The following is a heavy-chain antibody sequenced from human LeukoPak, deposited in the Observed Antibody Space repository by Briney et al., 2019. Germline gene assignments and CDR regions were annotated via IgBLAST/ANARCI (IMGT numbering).Heavy chain of an antibody. Sequence: GGSLRLSCAASGFTFSSYGMSWVRQAPGKGLDWVSAISGSGGSTDYADSVKGRFSISRDNSKNTLYLQMNSLRAEDTAVYSCAKDLSSGSGRGRVSFDYWGQGPLVTVSS. D-gene: IGHD3-10*01. J-gene: IGHJ4*02. CDR3: AKDLSSGSGRGRVSFDY. CDR1: GFTFSSYG. V-gene: IGHV3-23*01. CDR2: ISGSGGST.